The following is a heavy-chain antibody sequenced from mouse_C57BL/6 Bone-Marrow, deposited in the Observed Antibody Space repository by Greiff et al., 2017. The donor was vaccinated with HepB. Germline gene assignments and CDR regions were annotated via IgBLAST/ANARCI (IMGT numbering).Heavy chain of an antibody. V-gene: IGHV5-12*01. J-gene: IGHJ4*01. CDR1: GFTFSDYY. Sequence: EVQRVESGGGLVQPGGSLKLSCAASGFTFSDYYMYWVRQTPEKRLEWVAYISNGGGSTYYPDTVKGRFTISRDNAKNTLYLQMSRLKSEDTAMYYCARHAYYSNYDAMDYWGQGTSVTVYS. CDR3: ARHAYYSNYDAMDY. CDR2: ISNGGGST. D-gene: IGHD2-5*01.